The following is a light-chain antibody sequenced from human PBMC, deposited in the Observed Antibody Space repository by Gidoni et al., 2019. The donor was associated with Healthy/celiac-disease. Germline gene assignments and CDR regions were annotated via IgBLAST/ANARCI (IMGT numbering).Light chain of an antibody. CDR3: QVWDSSSDHPHVV. Sequence: SYVLPQPPSVSVAPGHTARITCGGSNIGSKSVHWYQQKPGQAPVLVVYDDSDRPSGIPERFSGSNSGNTATLTISRVEAGDEADYYCQVWDSSSDHPHVVFGGGTKLTVL. V-gene: IGLV3-21*02. CDR2: DDS. J-gene: IGLJ2*01. CDR1: NIGSKS.